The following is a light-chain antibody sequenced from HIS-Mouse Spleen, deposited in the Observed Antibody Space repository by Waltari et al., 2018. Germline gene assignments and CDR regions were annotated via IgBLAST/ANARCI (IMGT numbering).Light chain of an antibody. J-gene: IGLJ2*01. CDR3: QVWDSSSDHVV. CDR2: DDS. V-gene: IGLV3-21*03. CDR1: NIGSKR. Sequence: SYVLPQPPSVSVAPGKTARITCGGNNIGSKRVHWYQQKQGQAPVLVVYDDSDRPSGIPERFSGSNSGNPATLTISRVEAGDEADYYCQVWDSSSDHVVFGGGTKLTVL.